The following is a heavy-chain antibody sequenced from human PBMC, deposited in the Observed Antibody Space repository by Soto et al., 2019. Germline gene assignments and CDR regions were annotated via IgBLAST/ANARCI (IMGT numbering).Heavy chain of an antibody. CDR1: GFTFSSYG. Sequence: GGSLRLSCAASGFTFSSYGMHWVRQAPGKGLEWVAVISYDGSNKYYADSVKGRFTISRDNSKNTLYLQMNSLRAEDTAAYYCAKGTHRGILEWLLWGMDVWGQGTTVTVSS. D-gene: IGHD3-3*01. CDR2: ISYDGSNK. V-gene: IGHV3-30*18. CDR3: AKGTHRGILEWLLWGMDV. J-gene: IGHJ6*02.